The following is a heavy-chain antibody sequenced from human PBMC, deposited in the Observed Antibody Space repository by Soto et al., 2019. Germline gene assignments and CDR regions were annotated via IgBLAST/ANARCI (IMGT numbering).Heavy chain of an antibody. CDR1: GGSFSGYY. V-gene: IGHV4-34*01. Sequence: QVQLQQWGAGLLKPSETLSLTCAVYGGSFSGYYWSWIRQPPGKGLEWIGEINHSGSTNYNPSLKSRVTRSVDTSKNQFSLKLSSVTAADTAVYYCARGYSSGWYGYWGQGTLVTVSS. CDR2: INHSGST. J-gene: IGHJ4*02. CDR3: ARGYSSGWYGY. D-gene: IGHD6-19*01.